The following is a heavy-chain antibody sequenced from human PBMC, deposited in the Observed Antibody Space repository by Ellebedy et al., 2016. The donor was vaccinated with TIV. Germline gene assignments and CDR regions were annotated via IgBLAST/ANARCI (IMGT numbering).Heavy chain of an antibody. V-gene: IGHV4-59*08. CDR3: ASNTVTTCY. Sequence: MPSETLSLTCTVSGGSISSYYWSRIRQPPGKGLEWIGYIYYSGSTNYNPSLKSRVTISVDTSKNQFSLKLSSVTAADTAVYYCASNTVTTCYWGQGTLVTVSS. CDR1: GGSISSYY. CDR2: IYYSGST. J-gene: IGHJ4*02. D-gene: IGHD4-17*01.